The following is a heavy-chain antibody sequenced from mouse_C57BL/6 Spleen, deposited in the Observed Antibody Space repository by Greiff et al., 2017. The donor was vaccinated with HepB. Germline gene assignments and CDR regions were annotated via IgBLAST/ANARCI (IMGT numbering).Heavy chain of an antibody. CDR1: GYAFSSYW. J-gene: IGHJ1*03. V-gene: IGHV1-80*01. Sequence: QVQLKQSGAELVKPGASVKISCKASGYAFSSYWMNWVKQRPGKGLEWIGQIYPGDGDTNYNGKFKGKATLTADKSSSTAYMQLSSLTSEDSAVYFFARSYHYYCSSYGGYFDVWGTGTTVTVSS. D-gene: IGHD1-1*01. CDR3: ARSYHYYCSSYGGYFDV. CDR2: IYPGDGDT.